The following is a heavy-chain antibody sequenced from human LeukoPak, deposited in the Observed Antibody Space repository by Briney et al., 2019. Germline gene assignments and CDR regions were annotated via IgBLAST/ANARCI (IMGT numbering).Heavy chain of an antibody. J-gene: IGHJ5*02. D-gene: IGHD3-10*01. CDR1: GGSISSYY. V-gene: IGHV4-59*01. Sequence: SETLSLTCTVSGGSISSYYWSWIRQPPGKGLEWIGYIYYSGSTNYNPSLKSRVTISVDTSKNQFSLKLSSVTAADTAVYYCARAQTNFMVRGVMIWFDPWGQGTLVTVSS. CDR3: ARAQTNFMVRGVMIWFDP. CDR2: IYYSGST.